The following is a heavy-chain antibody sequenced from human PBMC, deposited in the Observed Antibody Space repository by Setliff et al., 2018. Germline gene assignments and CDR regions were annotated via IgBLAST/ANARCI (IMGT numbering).Heavy chain of an antibody. V-gene: IGHV3-7*03. D-gene: IGHD2-15*01. J-gene: IGHJ4*02. CDR3: ASERESASRQTYFDS. Sequence: PGGSLRLSCAASGYTSSSYAMTWVRQAPGKGLEWVANIKQDGSEKYYADSVKGRFTISRDNSKNTLYLQMNSLRAADTAVYYCASERESASRQTYFDSWGQGTLVTVSS. CDR2: IKQDGSEK. CDR1: GYTSSSYA.